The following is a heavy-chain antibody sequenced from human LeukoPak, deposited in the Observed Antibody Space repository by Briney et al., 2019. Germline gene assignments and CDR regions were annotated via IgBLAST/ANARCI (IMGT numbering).Heavy chain of an antibody. J-gene: IGHJ4*02. CDR3: AKERDAKGYFDY. CDR2: ISVSGKT. V-gene: IGHV3-23*01. CDR1: GFSFSTYA. Sequence: GRSLRLSCIGSGFSFSTYAMSWVRQAPGQGLDWVSAISVSGKTYYPNSVKGRFTISRDNSKNTLFLLMNGLRAEDTAVYYCAKERDAKGYFDYWGQGTLVTVSS.